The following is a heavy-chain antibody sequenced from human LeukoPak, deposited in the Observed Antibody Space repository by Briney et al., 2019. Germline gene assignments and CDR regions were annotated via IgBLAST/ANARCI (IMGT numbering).Heavy chain of an antibody. CDR2: INHSGVT. Sequence: NPSETLSLTCAVYGGSFNSYCWTWIRQSPGKGLEWIGEINHSGVTNYNPSLKSRITMSVDTSKNQFALKLNSVTAADPAVYYCARAQSHYDFWSGYYIFDYWGQGTLVTVSS. CDR1: GGSFNSYC. J-gene: IGHJ4*02. V-gene: IGHV4-34*01. D-gene: IGHD3-3*01. CDR3: ARAQSHYDFWSGYYIFDY.